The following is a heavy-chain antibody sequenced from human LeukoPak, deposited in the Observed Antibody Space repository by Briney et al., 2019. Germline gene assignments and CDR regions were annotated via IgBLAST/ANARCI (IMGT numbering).Heavy chain of an antibody. V-gene: IGHV4-39*01. D-gene: IGHD3-22*01. CDR3: ARRAPYYYDSSGYYNYYYYMDV. CDR2: IYYSGST. CDR1: GGSISSGDYY. J-gene: IGHJ6*03. Sequence: PSETLSLTCTVSGGSISSGDYYWSWIRQPPGKGLEWIGSIYYSGSTYYNPSLKSRVTISVDTSKNQFSLKLSPVTAADTAVYYCARRAPYYYDSSGYYNYYYYMDVWGKGTTVTVSS.